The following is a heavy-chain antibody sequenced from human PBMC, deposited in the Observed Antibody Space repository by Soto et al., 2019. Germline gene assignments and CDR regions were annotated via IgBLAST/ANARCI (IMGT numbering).Heavy chain of an antibody. CDR1: GGSISSSSYY. CDR2: IYYSGST. Sequence: PSETLSLTCTVSGGSISSSSYYWGWIRQPPGKGLEWIGSIYYSGSTYYNPSLKSRVTISVDTSKNQFSLKLSSVTAADTAVYYCARFFFLEWSNWFVPWGQGTLVTVSS. J-gene: IGHJ5*02. V-gene: IGHV4-39*01. CDR3: ARFFFLEWSNWFVP. D-gene: IGHD3-3*01.